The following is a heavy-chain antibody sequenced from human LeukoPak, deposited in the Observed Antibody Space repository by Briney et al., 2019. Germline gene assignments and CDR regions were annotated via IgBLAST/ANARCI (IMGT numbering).Heavy chain of an antibody. V-gene: IGHV3-49*04. Sequence: GRSLRLSCTASEFTFGDHAMSWVRQAPGKGLEWVGFIRSRAYGRTTEYAPAVKGRFLISRDDSKSIAYLHMNSLKTEDTAVYYCARGPIQQWLYNGMDVWGQGTTVSVSS. CDR3: ARGPIQQWLYNGMDV. D-gene: IGHD5-18*01. J-gene: IGHJ6*02. CDR1: EFTFGDHA. CDR2: IRSRAYGRTT.